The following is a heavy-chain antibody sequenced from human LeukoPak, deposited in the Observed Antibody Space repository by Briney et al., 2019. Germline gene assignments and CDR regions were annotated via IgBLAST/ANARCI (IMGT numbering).Heavy chain of an antibody. Sequence: GGSLRLSCAASGFSFSSFAMTWVRQAPGKGLEWVSTIRSNGATAYNADSVKGRFTISRDNSKNTLYLQMNSLRVEDTAVYYCAKGGGSSYDRLVHWGQGTLVTVSS. V-gene: IGHV3-23*01. J-gene: IGHJ4*02. CDR3: AKGGGSSYDRLVH. CDR2: IRSNGATA. D-gene: IGHD2-15*01. CDR1: GFSFSSFA.